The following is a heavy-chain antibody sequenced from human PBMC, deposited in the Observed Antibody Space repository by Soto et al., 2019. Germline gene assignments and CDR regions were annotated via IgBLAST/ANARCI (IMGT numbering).Heavy chain of an antibody. J-gene: IGHJ6*02. CDR3: ARDSSYYDFWSMGPSYYGMDV. V-gene: IGHV3-7*03. CDR2: IKQDGSEK. D-gene: IGHD3-3*01. CDR1: GFTFSSYW. Sequence: LXLSCAASGFTFSSYWMSWVRQAPGKGLEWVANIKQDGSEKYYVDSVKGRFTISRDNAKNSLYLQMNSMRAEDTAVYYCARDSSYYDFWSMGPSYYGMDVWGQGPTATVSS.